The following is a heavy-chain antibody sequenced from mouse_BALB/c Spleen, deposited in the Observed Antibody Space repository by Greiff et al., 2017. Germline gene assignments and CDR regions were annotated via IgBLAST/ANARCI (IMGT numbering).Heavy chain of an antibody. Sequence: EVQLQQSGAELVKPGASVKLSCTASGFNIKDTYMHWVQQRPEQGLEWSGRIDPANGNTKYDPKFQGKATITADTSSHTAYLQLSSLTSEDTAVSYCARDYGNYGWYCGVGGAGTTVTVAA. CDR3: ARDYGNYGWYCGV. J-gene: IGHJ1*01. CDR2: IDPANGNT. V-gene: IGHV14-3*02. D-gene: IGHD2-1*01. CDR1: GFNIKDTY.